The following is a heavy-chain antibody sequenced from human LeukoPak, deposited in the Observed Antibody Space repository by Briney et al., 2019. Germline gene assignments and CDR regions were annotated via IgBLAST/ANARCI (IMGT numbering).Heavy chain of an antibody. Sequence: ACVKVSCKASGYTFTGYYMHWVRQAPGQGLEWMGWINPNSGGTNYAQKFQGRVTMTRDTSISTAYMELSRLRSDDTAVYYCARDLRDRDYYYYYYMDVWGKGTTVTVSS. V-gene: IGHV1-2*02. CDR2: INPNSGGT. CDR3: ARDLRDRDYYYYYYMDV. D-gene: IGHD4-17*01. CDR1: GYTFTGYY. J-gene: IGHJ6*03.